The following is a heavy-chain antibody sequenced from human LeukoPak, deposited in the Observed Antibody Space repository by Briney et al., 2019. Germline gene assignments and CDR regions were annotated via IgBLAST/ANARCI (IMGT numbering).Heavy chain of an antibody. Sequence: ASVKVSCKASGYTFTGYYMHWVRQAPGQGLEWMGWINPNSGGTNYAQKFQGRVTMTRDTSISTAYMELRRLRSDDTAVYYCARDLIVVVPAARRPLGYWGQGTLVTVSS. CDR2: INPNSGGT. D-gene: IGHD2-2*01. V-gene: IGHV1-2*02. CDR1: GYTFTGYY. J-gene: IGHJ4*02. CDR3: ARDLIVVVPAARRPLGY.